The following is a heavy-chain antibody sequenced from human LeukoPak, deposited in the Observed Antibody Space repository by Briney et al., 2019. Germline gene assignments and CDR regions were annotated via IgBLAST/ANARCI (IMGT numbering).Heavy chain of an antibody. CDR2: ISGSGGST. Sequence: TGGSLRLSCAASGFTFSSYAMSWVRQAPGKGLEWVSAISGSGGSTYYADSAKGRFTISRDNSKNTLYLQMNSLRAEDTAVYYCAGSGGPAFDYWGQGTLVTVSS. CDR1: GFTFSSYA. D-gene: IGHD2-2*01. CDR3: AGSGGPAFDY. V-gene: IGHV3-23*01. J-gene: IGHJ4*02.